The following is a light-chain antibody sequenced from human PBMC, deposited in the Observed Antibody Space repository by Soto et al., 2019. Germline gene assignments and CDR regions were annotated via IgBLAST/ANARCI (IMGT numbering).Light chain of an antibody. Sequence: DIVMTQSPDALAVSLGERATINCRSSQSVLHPNNKNYLAWYQQKPGQPPKLLIYWASTRESGVHDRFSGSGSGTDFTLTIRSLQAEDVAVYYCQQYYTTPWTFGQGTKVDIK. V-gene: IGKV4-1*01. CDR1: QSVLHPNNKNY. CDR3: QQYYTTPWT. J-gene: IGKJ1*01. CDR2: WAS.